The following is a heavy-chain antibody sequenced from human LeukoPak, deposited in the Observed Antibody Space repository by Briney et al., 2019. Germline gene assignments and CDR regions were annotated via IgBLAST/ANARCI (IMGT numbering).Heavy chain of an antibody. CDR2: IYYSGST. Sequence: PSETLSLTCTVSGGSISSYYWGWIRQPPGKGLEWIGSIYYSGSTYYNPSLKSRVTISVDTSKNQFSLKLSSVTAADTAVYYCARDPTMVRGVVDYWGQGTLVTVSS. CDR1: GGSISSYY. V-gene: IGHV4-39*07. D-gene: IGHD3-10*01. CDR3: ARDPTMVRGVVDY. J-gene: IGHJ4*02.